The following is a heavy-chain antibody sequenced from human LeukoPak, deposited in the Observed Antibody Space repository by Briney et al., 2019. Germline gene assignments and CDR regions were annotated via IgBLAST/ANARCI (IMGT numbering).Heavy chain of an antibody. CDR2: ISACNGNT. CDR3: ARDPTVAGTGGTFDY. V-gene: IGHV1-18*01. CDR1: GYTFTSYG. J-gene: IGHJ4*02. Sequence: ASVKVSCKASGYTFTSYGISWVRQAPGQGLEWMGWISACNGNTNYAQKLQGRVTMTTDTSTSTAYMELRSLRSDDTAVYYCARDPTVAGTGGTFDYWGQGTLVTVSS. D-gene: IGHD6-19*01.